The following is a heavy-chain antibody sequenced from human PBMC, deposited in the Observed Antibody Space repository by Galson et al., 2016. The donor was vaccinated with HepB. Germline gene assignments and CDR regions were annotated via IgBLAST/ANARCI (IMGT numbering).Heavy chain of an antibody. CDR1: GGSFSRSA. CDR2: IIPIFGRA. J-gene: IGHJ4*02. CDR3: ARESGNGYSADY. V-gene: IGHV1-69*13. D-gene: IGHD3-22*01. Sequence: SVKVSCKASGGSFSRSAISWVRQAPGQGLQWMGGIIPIFGRANYAQKFQDRVTIIADESTSTVDMELSSLRSEDAAIYYCARESGNGYSADYWGQGTLVTVSS.